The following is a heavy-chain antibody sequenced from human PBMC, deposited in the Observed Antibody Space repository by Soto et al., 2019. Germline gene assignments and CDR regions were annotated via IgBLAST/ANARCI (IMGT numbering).Heavy chain of an antibody. Sequence: ASVKISCKASGYTFTSYGISWVRQAPGQGLEWMGWISPYNGNTNYAQKLQGRVTMTTDTSTSTAYMELRSLRSDDTAVYYCARGRYSYGKLDSFDYWGQGTLVTVSS. D-gene: IGHD5-18*01. CDR1: GYTFTSYG. V-gene: IGHV1-18*01. J-gene: IGHJ4*02. CDR2: ISPYNGNT. CDR3: ARGRYSYGKLDSFDY.